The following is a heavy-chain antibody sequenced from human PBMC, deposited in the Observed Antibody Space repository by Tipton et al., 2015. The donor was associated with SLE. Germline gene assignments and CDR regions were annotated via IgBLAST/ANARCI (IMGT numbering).Heavy chain of an antibody. CDR3: ARGPLGGGFSGYDTNWFDP. V-gene: IGHV4-59*01. J-gene: IGHJ5*02. D-gene: IGHD5-12*01. CDR1: GGSIRRDY. CDR2: FHYSGTT. Sequence: TLSLTCPVSGGSIRRDYCSWIRQPPGKGLEWIGYFHYSGTTYYNPSLKSRVTISVDTSKNQFSLRVHSVTAADTAIYSCARGPLGGGFSGYDTNWFDPWGQGTLVTVSS.